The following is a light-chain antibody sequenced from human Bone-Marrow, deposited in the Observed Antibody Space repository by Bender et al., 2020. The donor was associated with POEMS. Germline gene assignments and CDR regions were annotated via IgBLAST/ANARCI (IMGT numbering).Light chain of an antibody. Sequence: QSALTQPASVSGSPGQSITISCTGTSSDVGTYNYVSWYQHHPGKAPQLLIYEVTKRPSGVPDRFSGSKSGNTASLTVSGLQAEDEADYYCSSYAGSNNFVVFGGGTKLTVL. V-gene: IGLV2-8*01. CDR3: SSYAGSNNFVV. CDR1: SSDVGTYNY. J-gene: IGLJ2*01. CDR2: EVT.